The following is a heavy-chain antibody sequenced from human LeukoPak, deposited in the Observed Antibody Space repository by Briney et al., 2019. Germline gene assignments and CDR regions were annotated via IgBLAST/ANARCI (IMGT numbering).Heavy chain of an antibody. CDR2: IYYSGST. D-gene: IGHD1-14*01. CDR1: GGSFSGYY. CDR3: ARTNSGIAGDAFDI. V-gene: IGHV4-59*08. J-gene: IGHJ3*02. Sequence: ASETLSLTCAVSGGSFSGYYWSWIRQPPGKGLEWIGYIYYSGSTNYNPSLKSRVTISVDTSKNQFSLKLSSVTAADTAVYYCARTNSGIAGDAFDIWGQGTMVTVSS.